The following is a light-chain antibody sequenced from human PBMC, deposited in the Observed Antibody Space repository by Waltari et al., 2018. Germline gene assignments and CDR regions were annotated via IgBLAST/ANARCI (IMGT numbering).Light chain of an antibody. J-gene: IGKJ1*01. CDR2: SAS. Sequence: DVQMTQSPSSLSASVGDRVTINCRAGQRIGYHLNWYQRQPGRGPRLLIYSASILERGVPSRFSGSGYGTDFTLTISGLQPDDFGTYFCQQSWDAPRTFGQGTKVELK. CDR1: QRIGYH. CDR3: QQSWDAPRT. V-gene: IGKV1-39*01.